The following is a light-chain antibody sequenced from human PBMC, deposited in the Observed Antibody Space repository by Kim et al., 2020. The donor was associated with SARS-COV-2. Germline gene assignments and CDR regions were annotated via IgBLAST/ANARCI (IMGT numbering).Light chain of an antibody. CDR1: SGDIGRYDD. J-gene: IGLJ3*02. CDR2: DVN. V-gene: IGLV2-8*01. CDR3: SSYVGSNAWV. Sequence: QSALIQPPSASGSPGQSVALSCTGTSGDIGRYDDVSWYQQHPGKAPKLIIYDVNNRPSGVPARFSGSKSGNTASLTVSGLQAEDDADYYCSSYVGSNAWVFGGGTQLTVL.